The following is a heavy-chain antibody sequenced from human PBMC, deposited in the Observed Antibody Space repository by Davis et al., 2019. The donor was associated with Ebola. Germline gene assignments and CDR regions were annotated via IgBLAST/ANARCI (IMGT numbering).Heavy chain of an antibody. Sequence: GESLKISCAASGFTFSSYAMHWVRQAPGKGLEWVAVISYDGSKKYYADSVKGRFTISRDNSKNTLSLQMNSLRAEDTTVYYCAKVGYGWYYCFDSWGQGTLVTVSS. V-gene: IGHV3-30*04. CDR2: ISYDGSKK. D-gene: IGHD6-19*01. J-gene: IGHJ4*02. CDR3: AKVGYGWYYCFDS. CDR1: GFTFSSYA.